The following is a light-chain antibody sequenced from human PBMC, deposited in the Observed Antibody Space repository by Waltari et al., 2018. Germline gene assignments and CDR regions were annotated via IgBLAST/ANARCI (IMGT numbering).Light chain of an antibody. J-gene: IGLJ2*01. Sequence: QLVVTQSPSASASLGASVKPTCTLSSGHCSYAIASHQQQPEKGPRFWLRVNSDGSHNKGDGMPGRFSGSSSGAERYLIISGLQSEDEADYYCQTWDTDIVVFGGGTKLTV. V-gene: IGLV4-69*01. CDR1: SGHCSYA. CDR3: QTWDTDIVV. CDR2: VNSDGSH.